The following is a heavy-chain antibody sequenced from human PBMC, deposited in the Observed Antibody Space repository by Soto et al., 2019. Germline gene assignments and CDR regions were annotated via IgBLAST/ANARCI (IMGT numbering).Heavy chain of an antibody. CDR3: ARDAREMPQYYYDSSGYYYNWFAP. V-gene: IGHV1-69*01. J-gene: IGHJ5*02. D-gene: IGHD3-22*01. Sequence: QVQLVQSGAEVKKPGSSVKVSCKASGDTFSSYAISWVRQAPGQGLEWMGGIIPIFGTANYAQKFQGRVTITADESTSTAYMELSSLRSEDTAVYYCARDAREMPQYYYDSSGYYYNWFAPWGQGTLVTVSS. CDR2: IIPIFGTA. CDR1: GDTFSSYA.